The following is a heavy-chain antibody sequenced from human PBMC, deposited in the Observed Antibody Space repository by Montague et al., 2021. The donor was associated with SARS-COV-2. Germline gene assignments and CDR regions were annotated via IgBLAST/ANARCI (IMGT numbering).Heavy chain of an antibody. V-gene: IGHV3-48*03. D-gene: IGHD3-22*01. CDR3: ARVLVVTYYSMDV. CDR1: GFTFSSYE. CDR2: ISSSGRTI. Sequence: SLRLSCAAPGFTFSSYEMNWVRQAPGKGLEWVSYISSSGRTIYYADSVKGRFTISRDNAENSLYLQMNSLRAEDTAVYYCARVLVVTYYSMDVWGQGTTVTVAS. J-gene: IGHJ6*02.